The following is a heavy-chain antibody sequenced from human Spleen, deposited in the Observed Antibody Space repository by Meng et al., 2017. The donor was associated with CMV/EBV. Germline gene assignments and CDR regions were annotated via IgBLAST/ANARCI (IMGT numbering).Heavy chain of an antibody. CDR2: IYYTGST. CDR3: IRQEFATSPFDP. J-gene: IGHJ5*02. Sequence: CTVSGGSVSSSSYYWGWDRQPPGKGLEWIGSIYYTGSTYYRPSLKSRVTISKDTSTNEFSLKLRSVAAADTAVYYCIRQEFATSPFDPWGQGTLVTVSS. V-gene: IGHV4-39*01. CDR1: GGSVSSSSYY.